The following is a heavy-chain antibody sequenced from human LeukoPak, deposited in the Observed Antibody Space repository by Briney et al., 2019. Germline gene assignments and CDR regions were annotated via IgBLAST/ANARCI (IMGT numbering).Heavy chain of an antibody. Sequence: ASVKASCEASGYTFTVHYIHWVRQAPGQGLEWLGRISPNSGVPNYAQKFQGRVTITRDTSVNTVYMELNGLKSDDTGAYYCAREVGYSTSWYGRFDPWGQGTVVTVSS. CDR3: AREVGYSTSWYGRFDP. V-gene: IGHV1-2*05. D-gene: IGHD6-13*01. CDR1: GYTFTVHY. J-gene: IGHJ5*02. CDR2: ISPNSGVP.